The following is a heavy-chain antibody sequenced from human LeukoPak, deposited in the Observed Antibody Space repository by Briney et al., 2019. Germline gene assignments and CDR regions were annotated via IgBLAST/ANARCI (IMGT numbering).Heavy chain of an antibody. CDR1: GGSISSYY. V-gene: IGHV4-4*07. J-gene: IGHJ4*02. Sequence: SETLSLTCTVSGGSISSYYWSWIRQPAGKGLEWIGRIYTSGSTNYNPSLTSRGTISVNAYTNQFSLKLKSMPAADAAPSYFSRDQDGRSPLFDYWGQGTLVTVSS. CDR2: IYTSGST. D-gene: IGHD1-14*01. CDR3: SRDQDGRSPLFDY.